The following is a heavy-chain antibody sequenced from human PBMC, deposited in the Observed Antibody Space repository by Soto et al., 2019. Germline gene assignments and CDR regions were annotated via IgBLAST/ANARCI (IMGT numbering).Heavy chain of an antibody. V-gene: IGHV4-4*07. CDR2: IYTSGST. CDR3: ARGGIQMSYAFDY. J-gene: IGHJ4*02. D-gene: IGHD6-13*01. CDR1: GTSVSNYY. Sequence: QVQLQESGPGLVKPSETLSLTCSVSGTSVSNYYWSWIRQPPGKGLEHIGRIYTSGSTSYNPTLKRRVNMSMDKSQTQIFLNLTSVTAADTAVYYCARGGIQMSYAFDYCGQGSLVTVSS.